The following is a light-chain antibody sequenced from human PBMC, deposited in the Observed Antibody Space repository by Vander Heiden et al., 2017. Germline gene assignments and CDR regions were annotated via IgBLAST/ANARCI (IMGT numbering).Light chain of an antibody. Sequence: DIQMTQSPSSLSASVGDRVTITCRASQDIRRYLNWYQQKPGKTPEFLIYGASSLLGGVPSRFSGSGSGTDFTLTISSLQPEDFATYYCQQSYSTPYTFGQGTKLEIK. J-gene: IGKJ2*01. CDR2: GAS. CDR3: QQSYSTPYT. CDR1: QDIRRY. V-gene: IGKV1-39*01.